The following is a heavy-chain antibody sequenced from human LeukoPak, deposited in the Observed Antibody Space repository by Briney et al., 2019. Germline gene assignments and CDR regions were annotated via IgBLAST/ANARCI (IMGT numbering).Heavy chain of an antibody. CDR3: ARGRYFDFYAAFDY. V-gene: IGHV1-69*06. CDR1: GGTFSSYA. D-gene: IGHD3-9*01. CDR2: IIPIFGTA. J-gene: IGHJ4*02. Sequence: SVKVSCKASGGTFSSYAISWVRQAPGQGVEWMGGIIPIFGTANYAQKFQGRVTITADKSTSTAYMELSSLRSEDTAVYYCARGRYFDFYAAFDYWGQGTLVTVSS.